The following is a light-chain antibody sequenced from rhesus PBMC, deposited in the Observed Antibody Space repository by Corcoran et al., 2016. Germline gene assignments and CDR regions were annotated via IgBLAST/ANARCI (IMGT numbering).Light chain of an antibody. Sequence: DIQMTQSPSSLSASVGDKVTITCRASQGISNALAWYQQKQGKAPKLLIYMASNLETGVPSRFSGSGSGTDFTLTSSSLQPEDIATYYCQQHDNSPFTFGPGTKLDIK. CDR1: QGISNA. CDR2: MAS. J-gene: IGKJ3*01. V-gene: IGKV1-69*01. CDR3: QQHDNSPFT.